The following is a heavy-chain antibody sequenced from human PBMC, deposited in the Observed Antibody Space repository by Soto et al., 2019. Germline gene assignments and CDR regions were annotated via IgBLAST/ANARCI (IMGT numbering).Heavy chain of an antibody. CDR1: GFTFTTFD. J-gene: IGHJ4*02. CDR3: AKGAWLDY. D-gene: IGHD5-12*01. Sequence: EVQLLESGGGLVQPGASLRLSCAASGFTFTTFDISWARQAPGKGLEWVSVVRGRDGSTSYADSLKGRFTISKDSSKNTLCLQMNSLRAEDTALYYCAKGAWLDYWGQGTLVTVSS. CDR2: VRGRDGST. V-gene: IGHV3-23*01.